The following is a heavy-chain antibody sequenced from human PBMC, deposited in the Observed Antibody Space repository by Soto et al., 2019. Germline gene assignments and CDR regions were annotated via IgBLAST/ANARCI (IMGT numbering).Heavy chain of an antibody. V-gene: IGHV4-59*12. D-gene: IGHD3-10*01. Sequence: KASETLSLTCTVSGGSISSYYWSWIRQPPGKGLEWIGYIYYSGSTSYNPSLKSRVTISVDTSKNQFSLKLSSVTAADTAVYYCAKDSAVWFGILLNYFDYWGQGTLVTVS. J-gene: IGHJ4*02. CDR3: AKDSAVWFGILLNYFDY. CDR2: IYYSGST. CDR1: GGSISSYY.